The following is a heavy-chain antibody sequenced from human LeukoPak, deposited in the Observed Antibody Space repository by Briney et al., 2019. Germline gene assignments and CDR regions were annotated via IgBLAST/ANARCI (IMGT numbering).Heavy chain of an antibody. CDR2: IYSSGSA. J-gene: IGHJ3*02. Sequence: SETLSLTCTVSGGSISSGGYYWSWIRQPPGKGLEWIGFIYSSGSANYSPSLRSRVTMSVDMSKNQFSLKLRSVTAADTAVYYCARQGAVDIWGQGTMVIVSS. CDR1: GGSISSGGYY. CDR3: ARQGAVDI. V-gene: IGHV4-61*08.